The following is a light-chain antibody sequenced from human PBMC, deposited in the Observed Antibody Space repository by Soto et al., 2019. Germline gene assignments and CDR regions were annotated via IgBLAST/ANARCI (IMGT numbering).Light chain of an antibody. CDR1: QSVLYSSNNKNY. J-gene: IGKJ4*01. CDR2: WAS. V-gene: IGKV4-1*01. CDR3: QQYCSTPLT. Sequence: DIVMTQSPDSLAVSLGERATINCKSSQSVLYSSNNKNYLAWYQQKPGQPPKLLIYWASTRQSGVPDRFSGSGSGTDFTLTISSLQAEDVAVNYCQQYCSTPLTFGGGTKVEIK.